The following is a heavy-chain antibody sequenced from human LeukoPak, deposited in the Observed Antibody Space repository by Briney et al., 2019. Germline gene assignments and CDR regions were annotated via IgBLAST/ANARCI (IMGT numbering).Heavy chain of an antibody. J-gene: IGHJ5*02. CDR1: GGSISSYY. CDR3: ARDSGSYSGFDP. V-gene: IGHV4-59*01. Sequence: PSETLSLTCTVSGGSISSYYWSWIRQPPGKGLEWIGYIYYSGSTNYNPSLKSRVTISVDTSKNQFSLKLSSVTAADTAVYYCARDSGSYSGFDPWGQGTLVTVSS. D-gene: IGHD1-26*01. CDR2: IYYSGST.